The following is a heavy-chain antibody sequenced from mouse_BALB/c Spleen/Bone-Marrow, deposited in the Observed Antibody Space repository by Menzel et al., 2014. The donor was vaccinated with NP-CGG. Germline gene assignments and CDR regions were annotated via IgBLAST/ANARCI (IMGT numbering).Heavy chain of an antibody. D-gene: IGHD2-3*01. J-gene: IGHJ3*01. CDR3: ARQSYEGFAY. Sequence: EVQRVESGGNLVQPGGSLKLSCAASGFTFSSYTMSWVRQTPEKRLEWVAYLSNGGGSTYYPDTVKGRFTISRDNATNTLYLQMSSMKSEDTAMYYCARQSYEGFAYWGQGTLVTVSA. CDR2: LSNGGGST. V-gene: IGHV5-12-2*01. CDR1: GFTFSSYT.